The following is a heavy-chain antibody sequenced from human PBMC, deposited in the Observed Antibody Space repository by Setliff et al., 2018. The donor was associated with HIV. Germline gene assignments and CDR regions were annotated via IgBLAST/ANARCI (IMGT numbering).Heavy chain of an antibody. J-gene: IGHJ6*03. CDR2: IIPIFHSA. CDR3: ARTREIHYYCYMDV. V-gene: IGHV1-69*13. CDR1: GYTFNRFA. Sequence: SVKVSCKASGYTFNRFAFNWVRQAPGQGLEWLGGIIPIFHSANYAPRFQGRVTITADESTNTTYMELSSLRSEDTAVYFCARTREIHYYCYMDVWGGGTTVTVSS.